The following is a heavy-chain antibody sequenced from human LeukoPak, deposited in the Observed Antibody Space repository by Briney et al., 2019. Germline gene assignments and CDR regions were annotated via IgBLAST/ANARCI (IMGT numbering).Heavy chain of an antibody. CDR1: GYTFTSYY. D-gene: IGHD2-2*02. CDR3: ARGYCSSTSCYTFDY. Sequence: SVKVSCKASGYTFTSYYMHWVRQAPGQGLEWMGGIIPIFGTANYAQKFQGRVTITTDESTSTAYMELSSLRSEDTAVYYCARGYCSSTSCYTFDYWGQGTLVTVSS. CDR2: IIPIFGTA. V-gene: IGHV1-69*05. J-gene: IGHJ4*02.